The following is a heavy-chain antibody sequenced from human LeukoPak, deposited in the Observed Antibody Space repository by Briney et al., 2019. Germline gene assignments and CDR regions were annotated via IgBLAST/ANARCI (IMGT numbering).Heavy chain of an antibody. CDR2: IYYSGST. J-gene: IGHJ4*02. Sequence: SETLSLTCTVSGGSISSYYWGWIRQPPGKGLEWIGYIYYSGSTYYNPSLKSRVTISVDTSKNQFSLKLSSVTAADTAVYYCARSMDYDFWSGYFYYWGQGTLVTVSS. V-gene: IGHV4-59*06. CDR3: ARSMDYDFWSGYFYY. D-gene: IGHD3-3*01. CDR1: GGSISSYY.